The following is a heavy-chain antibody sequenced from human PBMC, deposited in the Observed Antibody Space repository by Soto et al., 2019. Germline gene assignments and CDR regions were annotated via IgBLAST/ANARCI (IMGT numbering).Heavy chain of an antibody. Sequence: SETLSLTCTVSGGSISSYYWSWIRQPPGKGLEWIGYIYYSGSTNYNPSLKSRVTISVDTSKNQFSLKLSSVTAADTAVYYCARGLQLYVSSVNWFDPWGQGTLVTVSS. CDR2: IYYSGST. V-gene: IGHV4-59*01. CDR3: ARGLQLYVSSVNWFDP. CDR1: GGSISSYY. J-gene: IGHJ5*02. D-gene: IGHD3-16*01.